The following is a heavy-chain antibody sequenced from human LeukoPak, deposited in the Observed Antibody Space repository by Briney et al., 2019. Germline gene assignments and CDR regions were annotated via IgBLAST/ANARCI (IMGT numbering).Heavy chain of an antibody. CDR3: AKSVYHSGNY. V-gene: IGHV3-23*01. CDR1: GFTISTYG. CDR2: ISGGTT. J-gene: IGHJ4*02. D-gene: IGHD3-10*01. Sequence: GGPLRLSCAASGFTISTYGMSWVRQAPGKGLEWVSSISGGTTYYADSVKGRFTISRDNSKNTVSLQMNSLRAEDTAVYYCAKSVYHSGNYWGQGTLVTVSS.